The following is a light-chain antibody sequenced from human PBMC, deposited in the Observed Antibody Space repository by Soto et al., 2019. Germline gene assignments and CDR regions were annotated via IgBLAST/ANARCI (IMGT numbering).Light chain of an antibody. CDR3: SSYTSSSTYV. J-gene: IGLJ1*01. CDR1: GSDVGGYDY. CDR2: EVT. V-gene: IGLV2-14*01. Sequence: QSALTQPASVPGSPGQSVTISCTGTGSDVGGYDYVSWYQHHPGKAPKVMIYEVTNRPSGVSNRFSGSKSGSTASLTISGLLAEDEADYYCSSYTSSSTYVFGTGTKVTVL.